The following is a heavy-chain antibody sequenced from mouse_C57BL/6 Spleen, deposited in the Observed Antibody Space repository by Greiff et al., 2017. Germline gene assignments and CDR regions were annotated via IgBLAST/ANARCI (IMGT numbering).Heavy chain of an antibody. CDR3: ERRYYYGSIYAMDY. CDR2: INPSTGGT. CDR1: GYSFTGYY. D-gene: IGHD1-1*01. V-gene: IGHV1-42*01. Sequence: VQLQQSGPELVKPGASVKISCKASGYSFTGYYMNWVKQSPEKSLEWIGEINPSTGGTTYNQKFKAKATLTVDKSSSTAYMQLKSLTSEDSAVYYCERRYYYGSIYAMDYWGQGTSVTVSS. J-gene: IGHJ4*01.